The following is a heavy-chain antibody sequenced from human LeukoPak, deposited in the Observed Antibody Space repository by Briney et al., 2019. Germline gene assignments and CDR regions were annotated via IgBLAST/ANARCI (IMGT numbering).Heavy chain of an antibody. CDR2: ISDNGGST. CDR1: GFTFSSYA. CDR3: AKDNEITYYDILTGLWYFDY. Sequence: GGSLRLSCAASGFTFSSYAMSWVRQAPGKGLEWVSAISDNGGSTYYADSVKGRFTISRDNSKNTLYLQMNSLRAEDTAVYYCAKDNEITYYDILTGLWYFDYWGQGTLVTVSS. V-gene: IGHV3-23*01. D-gene: IGHD3-9*01. J-gene: IGHJ4*02.